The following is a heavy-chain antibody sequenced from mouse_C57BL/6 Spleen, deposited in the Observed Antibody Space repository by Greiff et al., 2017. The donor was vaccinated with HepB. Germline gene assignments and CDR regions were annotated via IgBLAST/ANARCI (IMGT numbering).Heavy chain of an antibody. CDR1: GFSFNTYA. Sequence: EVQLVESGGGLVQPKGSLKLSCAASGFSFNTYAMNWVRQAPGKGLEWVARIRSKSNNYETYYAESVKDRFTISRDDSESMLYLQMNNLKTEDTAMYCCVYYDHDVSYARDYWGQGTSVTVSS. D-gene: IGHD2-4*01. CDR2: IRSKSNNYET. V-gene: IGHV10-1*01. CDR3: VYYDHDVSYARDY. J-gene: IGHJ4*01.